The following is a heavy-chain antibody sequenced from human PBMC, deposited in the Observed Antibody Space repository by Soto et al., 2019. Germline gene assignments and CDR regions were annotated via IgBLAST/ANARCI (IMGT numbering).Heavy chain of an antibody. CDR1: GFTFSSCG. CDR3: ARDRLLSGWYLFWFDL. D-gene: IGHD6-19*01. J-gene: IGHJ5*02. Sequence: QVQLVESGGGVVQPGRSLRLSCAASGFTFSSCGMHWVRQAPGKGLEWVAVIWYDGSNKYYADSVKGRFTISRDNSKNTLYLQMNSLRAEDTAGYYCARDRLLSGWYLFWFDLWGQGTLVTVSS. CDR2: IWYDGSNK. V-gene: IGHV3-33*01.